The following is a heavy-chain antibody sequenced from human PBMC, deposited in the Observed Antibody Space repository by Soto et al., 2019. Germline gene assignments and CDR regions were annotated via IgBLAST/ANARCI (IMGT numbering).Heavy chain of an antibody. D-gene: IGHD3-10*01. V-gene: IGHV4-39*01. J-gene: IGHJ4*02. CDR1: GGSISSSSYY. CDR3: ARELGSGSYIDY. CDR2: IYYTGST. Sequence: SETLSLTCTVSGGSISSSSYYWGWIRQPPGKGLEWIGNIYYTGSTHYNPSLKSRVTMSVDTSKNQFSLKLTSVTAADTAVYYCARELGSGSYIDYWGQGTLVTVPQ.